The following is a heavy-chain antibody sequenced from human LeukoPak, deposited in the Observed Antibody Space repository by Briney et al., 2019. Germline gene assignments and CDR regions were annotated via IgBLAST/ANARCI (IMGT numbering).Heavy chain of an antibody. V-gene: IGHV4-59*01. J-gene: IGHJ4*02. Sequence: PSETLSLTCTVSGGSISSYYWSWIRQPPGKGLEWIGYIYYSGSTNYNPSLKSRVTISVDTSKNQFSLKLSSVTAADTAVYYCARGRDYYDSSGYSPHDYWGQGTLVTVSS. D-gene: IGHD3-22*01. CDR1: GGSISSYY. CDR2: IYYSGST. CDR3: ARGRDYYDSSGYSPHDY.